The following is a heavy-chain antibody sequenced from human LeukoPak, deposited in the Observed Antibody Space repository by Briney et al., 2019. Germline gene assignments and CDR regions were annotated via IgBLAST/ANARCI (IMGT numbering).Heavy chain of an antibody. Sequence: SQTLSLTCAISGDSVSSNSAAWNWIRQSPSRGLEWLGRTYYRSKWYNDYAVSVKSRITINPDTSKNQFSLQLNSVTPEDTAVYYCARSHSGGWYGYYYYGMDVWGQGTTVTVSS. CDR1: GDSVSSNSAA. V-gene: IGHV6-1*01. J-gene: IGHJ6*02. D-gene: IGHD6-19*01. CDR3: ARSHSGGWYGYYYYGMDV. CDR2: TYYRSKWYN.